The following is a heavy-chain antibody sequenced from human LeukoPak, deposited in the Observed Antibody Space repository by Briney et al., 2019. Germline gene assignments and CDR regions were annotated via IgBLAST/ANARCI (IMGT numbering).Heavy chain of an antibody. J-gene: IGHJ4*02. CDR2: IRVSGST. CDR3: ARLTGDY. Sequence: PGGSLRLSCTTSGFTFSSYALSWVRQAPGKGLEWVSGIRVSGSTYYPDSVTGRFTISRDNSENTLYLQMSGLRAEDTAIYYCARLTGDYWGQGTLVTVSS. V-gene: IGHV3-23*01. CDR1: GFTFSSYA. D-gene: IGHD1-14*01.